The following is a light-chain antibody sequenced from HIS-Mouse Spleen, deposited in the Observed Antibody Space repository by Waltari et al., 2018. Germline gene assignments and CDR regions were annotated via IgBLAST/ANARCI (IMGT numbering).Light chain of an antibody. Sequence: QSALTQPASVSGSPCQSITISCTGPSSDVGGYNYVSWYQQHPGKAPKLMIYAVSNRPSGVSNRFSGSKSGNTASLTISGLQAEDEADYYCSSYTSSSTPFVFGTGTKVTVL. V-gene: IGLV2-14*01. CDR2: AVS. J-gene: IGLJ1*01. CDR1: SSDVGGYNY. CDR3: SSYTSSSTPFV.